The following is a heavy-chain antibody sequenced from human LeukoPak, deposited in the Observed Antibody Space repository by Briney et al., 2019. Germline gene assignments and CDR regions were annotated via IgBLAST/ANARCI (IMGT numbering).Heavy chain of an antibody. J-gene: IGHJ4*02. Sequence: GEYLKISLKSSGYSFTYYFIALVRQLPGKGLGGVWIIYPGDSDTKYSPSFQGQVTISADKSTNTAYLQWSSLEAADTAMYYCARHLGGDRTSSYYNYWGQGTLVTVSS. V-gene: IGHV5-51*01. CDR2: IYPGDSDT. CDR1: GYSFTYYF. D-gene: IGHD3-3*01. CDR3: ARHLGGDRTSSYYNY.